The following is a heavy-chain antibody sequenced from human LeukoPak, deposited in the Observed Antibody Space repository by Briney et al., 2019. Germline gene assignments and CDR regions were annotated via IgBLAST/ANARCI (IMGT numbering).Heavy chain of an antibody. D-gene: IGHD2-21*02. CDR3: ARFRTWGDKAFDY. CDR2: IGTTSGAI. Sequence: GGSLRLSCAASGFTFNAFGMNWVRQAPGKGLEWVSYIGTTSGAIYYADSVKGRFTISRDSAKNSLYPQMNSLRAEDTAVYYCARFRTWGDKAFDYWGQGTLVTVSS. CDR1: GFTFNAFG. V-gene: IGHV3-48*01. J-gene: IGHJ4*02.